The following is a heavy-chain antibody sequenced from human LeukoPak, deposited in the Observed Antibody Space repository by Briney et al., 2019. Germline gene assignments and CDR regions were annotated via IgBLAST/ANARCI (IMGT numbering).Heavy chain of an antibody. D-gene: IGHD6-19*01. CDR2: INPNSGGT. CDR3: ARGGSSGSKVVGAFDI. CDR1: GYTFTGYY. V-gene: IGHV1-2*04. J-gene: IGHJ3*02. Sequence: GASVKVSCKASGYTFTGYYIHWVRQAPGQGLEWMGWINPNSGGTNYAQKFQGWVTMTRDTSISTAYMELSRLRSDDTAVYYCARGGSSGSKVVGAFDIWGQGTMVTVSS.